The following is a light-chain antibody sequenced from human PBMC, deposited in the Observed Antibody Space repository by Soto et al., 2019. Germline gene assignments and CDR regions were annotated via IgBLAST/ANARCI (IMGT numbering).Light chain of an antibody. CDR1: SSDVGGYNY. Sequence: QSALTQPASVSGSPGQSITISCTGTSSDVGGYNYVSWYQHHPGKAPKLMIYDVTDRPSGISFRFSGSKSGNTASLTISRLQAEDEADYYCSSYTGSNTVLFGAGTKVTVL. V-gene: IGLV2-14*03. J-gene: IGLJ1*01. CDR2: DVT. CDR3: SSYTGSNTVL.